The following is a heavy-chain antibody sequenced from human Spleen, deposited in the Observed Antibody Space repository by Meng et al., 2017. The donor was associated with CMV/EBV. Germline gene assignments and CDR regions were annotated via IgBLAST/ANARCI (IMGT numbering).Heavy chain of an antibody. V-gene: IGHV3-23*03. J-gene: IGHJ6*02. CDR3: AKDSRDSSGYYVNYYYYYGMDV. CDR2: IYSGGSST. D-gene: IGHD3-22*01. CDR1: GFTFSSYA. Sequence: GESLKISCAASGFTFSSYAISWVRQAPGKGLEWVSVIYSGGSSTYYADSVKGRFTISRDNSKNTLYLQMNSLRAEDTAVYYCAKDSRDSSGYYVNYYYYYGMDVWGQGTTVTVSS.